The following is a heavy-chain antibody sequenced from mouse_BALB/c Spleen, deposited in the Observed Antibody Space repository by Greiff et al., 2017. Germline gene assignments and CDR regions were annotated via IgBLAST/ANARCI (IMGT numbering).Heavy chain of an antibody. Sequence: QVQLQQPGAELVKPGASVKLSCKASGYTFTSYWMHWVKQRPGQGLEWIGEIDPSDSYTNYNQKFKGKATLTVDKSSSTAYMQLSSLTSEDSAVYYCARSYRYDSFAYWGQGTLVTVSA. V-gene: IGHV1-69*02. CDR1: GYTFTSYW. D-gene: IGHD2-14*01. CDR2: IDPSDSYT. CDR3: ARSYRYDSFAY. J-gene: IGHJ3*01.